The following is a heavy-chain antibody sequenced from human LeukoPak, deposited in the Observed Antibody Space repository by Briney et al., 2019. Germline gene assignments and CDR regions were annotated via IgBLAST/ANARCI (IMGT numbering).Heavy chain of an antibody. V-gene: IGHV3-23*01. Sequence: GGALRVSCPASGFTFSSHVMRWVRQAAGKGLDGVGAISGSCGSKYYADSLQGRFTISRDNSKNTLYLQMHSLRAEDTAVYHCAKDREGYSYNWGQGTLVTVSS. CDR3: AKDREGYSYN. CDR2: ISGSCGSK. J-gene: IGHJ4*02. CDR1: GFTFSSHV. D-gene: IGHD5-18*01.